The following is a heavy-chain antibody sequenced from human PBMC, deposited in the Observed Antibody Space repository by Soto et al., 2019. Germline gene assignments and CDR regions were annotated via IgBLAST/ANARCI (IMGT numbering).Heavy chain of an antibody. V-gene: IGHV3-30*18. D-gene: IGHD2-2*01. CDR1: GFSFSSYG. CDR3: AKDPRVRDFVVEPTAMAH. Sequence: GGSLRLSCAASGFSFSSYGMHWVRQAPGEGLEWVAFISYDGSKIDYADSVKGRFTISRDNSKNTLYLQMKRLRAEDSAVFYCAKDPRVRDFVVEPTAMAHWGQGTLVTVSS. J-gene: IGHJ4*02. CDR2: ISYDGSKI.